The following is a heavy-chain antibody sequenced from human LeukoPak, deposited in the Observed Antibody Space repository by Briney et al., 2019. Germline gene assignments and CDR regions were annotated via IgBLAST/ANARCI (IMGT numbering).Heavy chain of an antibody. J-gene: IGHJ5*02. CDR3: ARGYYDSNDSNRSNWFEP. D-gene: IGHD3-22*01. CDR2: LNTDGSST. V-gene: IGHV3-74*01. Sequence: GGSLRLSCAASGFTFSSHWMHWVRQAPGKGLVWVSRLNTDGSSTVYADSVRGRFTISRDNAKNTLYLQMNSLRAEDTAVYYCARGYYDSNDSNRSNWFEPWGQGTLVTVSS. CDR1: GFTFSSHW.